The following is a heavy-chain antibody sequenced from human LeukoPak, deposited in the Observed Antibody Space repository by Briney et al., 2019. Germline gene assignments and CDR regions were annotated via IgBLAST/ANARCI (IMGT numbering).Heavy chain of an antibody. CDR2: INPNCGGT. D-gene: IGHD2-2*01. J-gene: IGHJ3*02. V-gene: IGHV1-2*02. CDR3: AVVVPAARPYDAFDI. CDR1: GYTFTGYY. Sequence: ASVKVSCKASGYTFTGYYMHWVRQATGQGLEWMGWINPNCGGTNYAQKFQGRVTMTRDTSISTAYMELSRLRSDDTAVYYCAVVVPAARPYDAFDIWGQGTMVTVSS.